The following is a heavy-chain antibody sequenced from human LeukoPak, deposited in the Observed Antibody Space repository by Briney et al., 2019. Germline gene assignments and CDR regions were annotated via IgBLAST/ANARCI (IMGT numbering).Heavy chain of an antibody. V-gene: IGHV4-34*01. CDR1: GGSFSGYY. CDR2: INHSGST. D-gene: IGHD2-2*01. CDR3: ARGPAIVVVPAARRWFDP. J-gene: IGHJ5*02. Sequence: PSETLSLTCAVYGGSFSGYYWSWIRQPPGKGLEWIGEINHSGSTNYNPSLKSRVTISVDTSKNQFSLKLSSVTAAGTAVYYCARGPAIVVVPAARRWFDPWGQGTLVTVSS.